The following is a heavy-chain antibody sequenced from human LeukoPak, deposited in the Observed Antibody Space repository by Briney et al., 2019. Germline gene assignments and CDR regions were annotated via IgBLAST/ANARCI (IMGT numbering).Heavy chain of an antibody. CDR2: IYPADSDT. V-gene: IGHV5-51*01. J-gene: IGHJ3*02. D-gene: IGHD6-13*01. CDR1: GYSFTSHW. Sequence: GESLKISCKGSGYSFTSHWIGWVRQMPGKGLEWMGIIYPADSDTRYSPSFQGQVTISADKSINTAYLQWSGLQASDTAMYYCAREGAAAEAFDIWGQGTMVTVSS. CDR3: AREGAAAEAFDI.